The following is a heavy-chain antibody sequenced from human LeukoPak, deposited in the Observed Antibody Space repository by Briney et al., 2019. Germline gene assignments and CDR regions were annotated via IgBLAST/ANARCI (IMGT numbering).Heavy chain of an antibody. Sequence: ASVKVSCKASGYTFTGYYMHWVRQAPGQGLEWMGWINPNSGGTNYAQKFQGRVTMTRDTSISTAYMELSRLRSDDTAVYYCATAPRSHSGDYTLHYWARGPLATASP. CDR3: ATAPRSHSGDYTLHY. CDR2: INPNSGGT. V-gene: IGHV1-2*02. D-gene: IGHD4-17*01. J-gene: IGHJ4*02. CDR1: GYTFTGYY.